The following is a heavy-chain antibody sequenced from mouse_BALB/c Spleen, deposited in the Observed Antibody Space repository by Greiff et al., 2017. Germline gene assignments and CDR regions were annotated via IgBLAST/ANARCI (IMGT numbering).Heavy chain of an antibody. CDR2: ISSGGSYT. D-gene: IGHD2-3*01. CDR3: ARHPDGYYWFAY. J-gene: IGHJ3*01. V-gene: IGHV5-6*01. Sequence: EVKLVESGGDLVKPGGSLKLSCAASGFTFSSYGMSWVRQTPDKRLEWVATISSGGSYTYYPDSVKGRFTISRDNAKNTLYLQMSSLKSEDTAMYYCARHPDGYYWFAYWGQGTLVTVSA. CDR1: GFTFSSYG.